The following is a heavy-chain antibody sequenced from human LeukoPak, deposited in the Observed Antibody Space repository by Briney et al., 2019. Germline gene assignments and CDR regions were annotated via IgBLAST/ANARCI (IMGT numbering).Heavy chain of an antibody. CDR1: GFTFSSYA. Sequence: GGSLRLSCAASGFTFSSYAMHWVRQAPGKGLEWVAVISYDGSNKYYADSVEGRFTISRDNSKNTLYLQMNSLRAEDTAVYYCARRGGYCSSTSCYGGYFDYWGQGTLVTVSS. CDR3: ARRGGYCSSTSCYGGYFDY. V-gene: IGHV3-30*04. CDR2: ISYDGSNK. D-gene: IGHD2-2*01. J-gene: IGHJ4*02.